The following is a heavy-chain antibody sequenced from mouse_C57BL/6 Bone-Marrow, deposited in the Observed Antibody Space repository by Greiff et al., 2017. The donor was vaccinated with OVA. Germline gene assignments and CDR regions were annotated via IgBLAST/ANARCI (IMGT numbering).Heavy chain of an antibody. CDR3: AKNGVVATDWYFDV. J-gene: IGHJ1*03. Sequence: VQLVESGPGLVQPSQSLSITCTVSGFSLTSYGVHWVRQSPGKGLEWLGVIWRGGSTDYNAAFMSRLSITKDNSKSQVFFKMNSLQADDTAIYYCAKNGVVATDWYFDVWGTGTTVTVSS. V-gene: IGHV2-5*01. D-gene: IGHD1-1*01. CDR1: GFSLTSYG. CDR2: IWRGGST.